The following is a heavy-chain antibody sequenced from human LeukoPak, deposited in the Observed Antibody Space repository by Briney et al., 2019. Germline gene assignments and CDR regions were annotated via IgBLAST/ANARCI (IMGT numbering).Heavy chain of an antibody. Sequence: SVTVSCKASGGTFSSYAISWVPQAPGQGLEWMGGIIPIFGTANYAQKFQGRVTITADKSTSTAYMELSSLRSEDTAVYYCARGKPNYGDYVPFDYWGQGTLVTVSS. V-gene: IGHV1-69*06. J-gene: IGHJ4*02. CDR2: IIPIFGTA. CDR1: GGTFSSYA. CDR3: ARGKPNYGDYVPFDY. D-gene: IGHD4-17*01.